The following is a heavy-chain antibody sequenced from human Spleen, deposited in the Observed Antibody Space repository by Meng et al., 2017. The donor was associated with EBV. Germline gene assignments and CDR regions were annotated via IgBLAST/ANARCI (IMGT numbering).Heavy chain of an antibody. Sequence: PRASGHGRIHPPSALSPTCIVCAVSISSGSYCWGSVRPPPGKGLEWIGSIFYSGSTYYNPSLKSRDTISVDTSKNQFSLKLSSVTAADTAVYYCARVTVTTLLFDPWGQGTLVTVSS. CDR1: AVSISSGSYC. J-gene: IGHJ5*02. CDR2: IFYSGST. CDR3: ARVTVTTLLFDP. V-gene: IGHV4-39*07. D-gene: IGHD4-17*01.